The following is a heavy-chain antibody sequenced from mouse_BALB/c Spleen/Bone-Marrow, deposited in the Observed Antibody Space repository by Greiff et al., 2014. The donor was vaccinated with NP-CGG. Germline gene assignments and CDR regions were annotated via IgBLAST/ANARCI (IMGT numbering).Heavy chain of an antibody. D-gene: IGHD5-1-1*01. Sequence: VQLKESGPELVRPGASVRMSCKASGYTFTSYVMHWVKQKPGQGLEWIGYINPYNDGTKYNEKFKGKATLTSDKSSSTAYVELSSLTSEDSAVYYCARWRYPYAMDYWGQGTSVTVSS. CDR2: INPYNDGT. CDR1: GYTFTSYV. V-gene: IGHV1-14*01. J-gene: IGHJ4*01. CDR3: ARWRYPYAMDY.